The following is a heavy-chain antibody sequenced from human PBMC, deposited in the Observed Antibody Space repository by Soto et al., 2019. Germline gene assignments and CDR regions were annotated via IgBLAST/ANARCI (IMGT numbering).Heavy chain of an antibody. J-gene: IGHJ4*02. CDR2: ISFDGSNR. V-gene: IGHV3-30*18. Sequence: QVQLVESGGGGVQPGGSLRLSCAASGFTFSNYAMHWVRQAPGKGLEWVAIISFDGSNRFYTDSVKGRFTISRDNSKKKLYLEMSSLRAEDTAVYFCAKDLSYCSGGSCYQHDGSDNWGQGPLVTVSS. CDR1: GFTFSNYA. D-gene: IGHD2-15*01. CDR3: AKDLSYCSGGSCYQHDGSDN.